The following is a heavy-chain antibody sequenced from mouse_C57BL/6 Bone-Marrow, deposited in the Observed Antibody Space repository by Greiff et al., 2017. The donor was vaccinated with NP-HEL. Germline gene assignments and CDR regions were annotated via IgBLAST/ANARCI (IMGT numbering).Heavy chain of an antibody. CDR1: GYTFPSYW. CDR3: ARGYYGSSRFDD. J-gene: IGHJ2*01. Sequence: QVQLQQPGAELVRPGTSVKLSCKASGYTFPSYWMHWVKQRPGQGLEWIGVIDPSDSYTNYTHKFTGKAPLTVDTSSSTAYMQLSSLTSEDSAVYYCARGYYGSSRFDDWGQGTTLTVSS. CDR2: IDPSDSYT. V-gene: IGHV1-59*01. D-gene: IGHD1-1*01.